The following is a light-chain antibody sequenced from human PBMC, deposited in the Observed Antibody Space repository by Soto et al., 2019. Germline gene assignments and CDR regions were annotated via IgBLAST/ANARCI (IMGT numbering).Light chain of an antibody. Sequence: QSVLTQSPSASASLGASVKLTRTLSSGHNSYAIAWHQQQPQKGPRFLMKLNNDGSHNKGDGIPDRFSGSSSGAERYLTISTLQSEDEADYYCQTWGTGIRVFGGGTKLTVL. CDR2: LNNDGSH. J-gene: IGLJ2*01. V-gene: IGLV4-69*01. CDR3: QTWGTGIRV. CDR1: SGHNSYA.